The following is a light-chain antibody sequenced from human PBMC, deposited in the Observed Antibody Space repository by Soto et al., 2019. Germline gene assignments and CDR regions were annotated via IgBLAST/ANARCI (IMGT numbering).Light chain of an antibody. CDR2: DVS. CDR1: SNDVGSYNY. V-gene: IGLV2-14*03. Sequence: QSALTQPASVSGSPGQSITISCTGTSNDVGSYNYVSWYQHHPGKAPKLMIYDVSNRPSGVSNRFSGSKSGNTASLTISGLQAEDEGDYYCSSYTSSNTVVFGGGTKLTVL. CDR3: SSYTSSNTVV. J-gene: IGLJ2*01.